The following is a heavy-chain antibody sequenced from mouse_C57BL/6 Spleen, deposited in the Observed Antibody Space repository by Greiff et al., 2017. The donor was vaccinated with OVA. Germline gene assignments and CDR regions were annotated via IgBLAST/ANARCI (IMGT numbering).Heavy chain of an antibody. CDR1: GFSLTSYG. Sequence: VNLVESGPGLVQPSQSLSITCTVSGFSLTSYGVHWVRQSPGKGLEWLGVIWRGGSTDYNAAFMSRLSITKDNSKSQVFFNMNSLQADDTAIYYCAISYYYGRSPHWYFDVWGTGTTVTVSS. D-gene: IGHD1-1*01. CDR2: IWRGGST. V-gene: IGHV2-5*01. J-gene: IGHJ1*03. CDR3: AISYYYGRSPHWYFDV.